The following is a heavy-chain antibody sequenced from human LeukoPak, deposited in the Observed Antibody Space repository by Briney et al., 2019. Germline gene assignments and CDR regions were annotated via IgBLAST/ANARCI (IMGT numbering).Heavy chain of an antibody. V-gene: IGHV4-59*01. J-gene: IGHJ4*02. CDR1: GGSISSYY. CDR2: IYYTGT. D-gene: IGHD7-27*01. Sequence: PSETLSLTCTVSGGSISSYYWSWIRQSPGKGLEWIGYIYYTGTSYNPSLKSRVTISADTSKNQFSLKLISVTAADTAVYYCASRKLGNDYWGQGTLVIVSS. CDR3: ASRKLGNDY.